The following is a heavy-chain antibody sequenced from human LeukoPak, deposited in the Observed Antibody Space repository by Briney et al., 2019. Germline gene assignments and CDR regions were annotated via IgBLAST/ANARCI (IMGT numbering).Heavy chain of an antibody. D-gene: IGHD6-19*01. CDR1: GFTFSSYA. Sequence: GGSLRLSCAASGFTFSSYAMSWVRQAPGKGLEWVSAISGSGGSTYYADSVKGRFTISRDNSKNTLYLQINSLRAEDTAVYYCAKGGSSGWFLSFDYWGQGTLVTVSS. CDR2: ISGSGGST. J-gene: IGHJ4*02. CDR3: AKGGSSGWFLSFDY. V-gene: IGHV3-23*01.